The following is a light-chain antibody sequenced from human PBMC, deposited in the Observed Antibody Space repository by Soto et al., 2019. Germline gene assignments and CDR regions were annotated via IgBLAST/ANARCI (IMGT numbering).Light chain of an antibody. Sequence: IVMMQSPATLSVSPGERATLSCRASQSVSSNLAWYQQKPGQAPRLLIYGASTGATGIPARFSGSGSGTEFTLTISSLQSEDFAVYYCQQYNNWPPQITFGQGTRLEIK. J-gene: IGKJ5*01. CDR3: QQYNNWPPQIT. CDR2: GAS. V-gene: IGKV3-15*01. CDR1: QSVSSN.